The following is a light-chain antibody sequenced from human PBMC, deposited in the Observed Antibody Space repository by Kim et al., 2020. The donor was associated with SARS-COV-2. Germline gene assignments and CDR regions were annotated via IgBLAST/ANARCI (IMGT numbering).Light chain of an antibody. V-gene: IGLV3-1*01. Sequence: SYELTQPPSVSVSPGRTVSITCSGDRLGNKYACWYQQRPGQSPVLVIYQDYKRPSGIPGRFSGSNSGNTATLTISGTQALDEADYYCQAWDSTTVIFGGGTQLTVL. CDR2: QDY. CDR3: QAWDSTTVI. J-gene: IGLJ2*01. CDR1: RLGNKY.